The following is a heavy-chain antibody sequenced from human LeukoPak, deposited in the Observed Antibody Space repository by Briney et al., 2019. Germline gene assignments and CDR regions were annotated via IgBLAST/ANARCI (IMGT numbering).Heavy chain of an antibody. CDR1: GFTFRSYA. CDR2: ISYDGSNK. Sequence: GGSLRLSCAASGFTFRSYAMHWVRQAPGKGLAWVAVISYDGSNKYYADSVKGRFTISRDNSKNTLNLQMNSLRAEDTAVYDCAGETGSAVGSTDFDYWGQGTLVTVSS. D-gene: IGHD4-17*01. CDR3: AGETGSAVGSTDFDY. V-gene: IGHV3-30-3*01. J-gene: IGHJ4*02.